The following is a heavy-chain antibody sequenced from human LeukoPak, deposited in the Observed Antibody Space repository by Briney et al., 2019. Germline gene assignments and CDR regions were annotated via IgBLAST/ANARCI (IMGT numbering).Heavy chain of an antibody. D-gene: IGHD6-13*01. J-gene: IGHJ6*02. V-gene: IGHV4-59*01. CDR2: IYYSGST. Sequence: SETLSLTCTVSGGSTSSYYWSWIRQPPGKGLEWIGYIYYSGSTNYNPSLKSRVTISVDTSKNQFSLKLSSVTAADTAVYYCARDRRDSSSWYPSDYYGMDVWGQGTTVTVSS. CDR3: ARDRRDSSSWYPSDYYGMDV. CDR1: GGSTSSYY.